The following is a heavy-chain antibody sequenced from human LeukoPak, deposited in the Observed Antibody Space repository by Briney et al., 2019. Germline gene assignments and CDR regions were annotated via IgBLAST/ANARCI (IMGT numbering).Heavy chain of an antibody. CDR1: GFTFSSYA. CDR2: ISGSGGST. Sequence: GGSLRLSCAASGFTFSSYAMSWVRQAPGKGLEWVSAISGSGGSTYYVDSVKGRFTISRDNSKNTLYLQMNSLRAEDTAVYYCAKRMTIFGVVIINPDYWGQGTLVTVSS. D-gene: IGHD3-3*01. CDR3: AKRMTIFGVVIINPDY. J-gene: IGHJ4*02. V-gene: IGHV3-23*01.